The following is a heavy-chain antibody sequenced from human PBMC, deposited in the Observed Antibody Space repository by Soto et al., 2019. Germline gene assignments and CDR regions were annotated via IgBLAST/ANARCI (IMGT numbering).Heavy chain of an antibody. CDR3: VRGGDYYGMDV. V-gene: IGHV5-51*01. CDR1: GYSFTSYW. D-gene: IGHD3-16*01. Sequence: GESLKISCKGSGYSFTSYWIGWVRQMAGKGLEWMGVIYPGDSDTRYSPSFQGQVTISADKSISTAYLQWSSLRPEDTGVYHCVRGGDYYGMDVWGPGTTVTVSS. CDR2: IYPGDSDT. J-gene: IGHJ6*02.